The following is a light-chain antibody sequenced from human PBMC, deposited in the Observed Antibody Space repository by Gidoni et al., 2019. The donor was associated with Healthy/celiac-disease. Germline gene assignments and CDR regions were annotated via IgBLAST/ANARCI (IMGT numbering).Light chain of an antibody. Sequence: AIRVTPSPSSFSASTGDRVTITCRASQGIRSYLAWYQQKPGKAPKPLIYAASTLQSGVPSRFSGSGSGTDFTLTISRRQSEDCATYYCQQYYSYPLTFGGGTKVEIK. CDR3: QQYYSYPLT. V-gene: IGKV1-8*01. J-gene: IGKJ4*01. CDR1: QGIRSY. CDR2: AAS.